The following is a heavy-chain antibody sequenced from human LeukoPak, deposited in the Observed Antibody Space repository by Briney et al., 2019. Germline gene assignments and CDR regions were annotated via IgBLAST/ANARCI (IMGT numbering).Heavy chain of an antibody. CDR3: AKSQEPGIAAAGLVDY. D-gene: IGHD6-13*01. CDR2: IRYDGSNK. V-gene: IGHV3-30*02. Sequence: GGSLRLSCAASGFTFSSYGMHWVRQAPGKGLEWVAFIRYDGSNKYYADSVKGRFTISRDNSKNTLYLQMNSLRAEDTAVYYCAKSQEPGIAAAGLVDYWGQGTLVTVSS. CDR1: GFTFSSYG. J-gene: IGHJ4*02.